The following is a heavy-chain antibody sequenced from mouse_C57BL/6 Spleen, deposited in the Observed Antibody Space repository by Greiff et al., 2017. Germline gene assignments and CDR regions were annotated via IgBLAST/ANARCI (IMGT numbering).Heavy chain of an antibody. Sequence: EVQLQQSGPVLVKPGASVKMSCKASGYTFTDYYMNWVKQSHGKSLEWIGVINPYNGGTSYNQKFKGKATLTVDKSSSTAYMELNSLTSEDSAVYYCARGCDYYGSKRAYFDYWGQGTTLTVSS. CDR3: ARGCDYYGSKRAYFDY. D-gene: IGHD1-1*01. CDR2: INPYNGGT. CDR1: GYTFTDYY. J-gene: IGHJ2*01. V-gene: IGHV1-19*01.